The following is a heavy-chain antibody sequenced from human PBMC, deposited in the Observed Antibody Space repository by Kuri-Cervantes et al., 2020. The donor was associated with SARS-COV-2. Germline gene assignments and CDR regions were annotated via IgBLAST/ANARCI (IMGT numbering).Heavy chain of an antibody. CDR2: IKSDGSST. J-gene: IGHJ4*02. V-gene: IGHV3-74*01. CDR1: GFTFSDYS. CDR3: ARAVSGGNSHYDF. D-gene: IGHD4-23*01. Sequence: GGPLRLSCAVSGFTFSDYSMHWVRQGPGRGLVWVSRIKSDGSSTSYADSVEGRFTISRDNAKNTLYLQMNSLRAEDTAVYYCARAVSGGNSHYDFWGQGALVTVSS.